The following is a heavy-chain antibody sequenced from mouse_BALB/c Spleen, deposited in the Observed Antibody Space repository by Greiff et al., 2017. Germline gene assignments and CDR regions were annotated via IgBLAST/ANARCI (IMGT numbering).Heavy chain of an antibody. CDR1: GYTFTSYW. J-gene: IGHJ2*01. V-gene: IGHV1S81*02. CDR2: INPSNGRT. CDR3: ARWTMITSYYFDY. D-gene: IGHD2-4*01. Sequence: QVQLQQPGAELVKPGASVKLSCKASGYTFTSYWMHWVKQRPGQGLEWIGEINPSNGRTNYNEKFKSKATLTVDKSSSTAYMQLSSLTSEDSAVYYCARWTMITSYYFDYWGQGTLSQSPQ.